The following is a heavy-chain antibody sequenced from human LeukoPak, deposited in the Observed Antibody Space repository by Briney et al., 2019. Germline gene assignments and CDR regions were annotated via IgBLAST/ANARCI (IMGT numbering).Heavy chain of an antibody. Sequence: GGSLRLSSAASGFTFSSYAMSWVRQAPGKGLEWVSTISSSGGSTYYADSVKGRFTISRDNSKNTLYLQMNSLRAEDTAVYYCAREEGPIDYWGQGTLVTVSS. J-gene: IGHJ4*02. CDR1: GFTFSSYA. V-gene: IGHV3-23*01. CDR3: AREEGPIDY. CDR2: ISSSGGST.